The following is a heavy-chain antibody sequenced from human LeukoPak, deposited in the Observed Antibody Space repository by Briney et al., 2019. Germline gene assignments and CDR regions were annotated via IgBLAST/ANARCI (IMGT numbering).Heavy chain of an antibody. CDR2: ISAYNGDT. CDR3: ARKAVLLGYFDN. Sequence: ASVNVSCKATGYTFTSYGISWVRQAPGQGLEWMGWISAYNGDTFYAQKVQGRVSMTTDTSTSTAYMELRSLTSDDTAVYYCARKAVLLGYFDNWGQGTLVTVSS. J-gene: IGHJ4*02. V-gene: IGHV1-18*01. CDR1: GYTFTSYG. D-gene: IGHD3-10*01.